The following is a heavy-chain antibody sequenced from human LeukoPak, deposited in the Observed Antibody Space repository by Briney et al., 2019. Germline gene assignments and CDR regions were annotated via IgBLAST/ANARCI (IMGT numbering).Heavy chain of an antibody. CDR2: INPNSGGT. D-gene: IGHD3-10*01. Sequence: ASVKVSCKSSGYTFTGYYIHWVRQAPGQGLECVGWINPNSGGTNYAQKFRGRVTMTRDTSISTAYMELSRLRSDDTAVYYCARGGSGSYFSWLDPWGQGTLVAVSS. CDR1: GYTFTGYY. J-gene: IGHJ5*02. CDR3: ARGGSGSYFSWLDP. V-gene: IGHV1-2*02.